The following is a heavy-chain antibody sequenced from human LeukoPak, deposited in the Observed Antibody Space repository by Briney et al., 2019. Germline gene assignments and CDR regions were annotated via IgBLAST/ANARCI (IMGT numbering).Heavy chain of an antibody. CDR1: GGSISSGGYS. CDR2: IYHSGST. J-gene: IGHJ5*02. D-gene: IGHD3-22*01. CDR3: ARGIYYYDSSGYTNWFDP. V-gene: IGHV4-30-2*01. Sequence: PSETLSLTCAVSGGSISSGGYSWSWIRQPPGKGLEWIGYIYHSGSTYYNPSLKSRVTISVDRSKNQFSLKLSSVTAADTAVYYCARGIYYYDSSGYTNWFDPWGQGPWSPSPQ.